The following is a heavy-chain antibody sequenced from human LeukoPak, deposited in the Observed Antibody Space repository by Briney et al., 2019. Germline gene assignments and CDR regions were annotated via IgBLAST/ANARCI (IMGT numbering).Heavy chain of an antibody. CDR1: GGSFSGYY. V-gene: IGHV4-34*01. D-gene: IGHD2-2*01. J-gene: IGHJ3*02. CDR2: INHSGST. Sequence: SETLSLTCAVYGGSFSGYYWSWIRQPPGKGLEWIGEINHSGSTNYNPSLKSRVTISVDTSKNQFSLKLSSVTAADTAVYYCARQGYQRDGFDIWGQGTMVTVSS. CDR3: ARQGYQRDGFDI.